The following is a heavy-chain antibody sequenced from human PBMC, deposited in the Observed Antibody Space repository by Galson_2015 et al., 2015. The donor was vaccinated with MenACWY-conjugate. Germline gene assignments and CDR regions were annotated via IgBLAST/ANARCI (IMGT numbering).Heavy chain of an antibody. J-gene: IGHJ4*02. CDR2: ISGSGDST. Sequence: SLRLSCAASGFTFSNYGMSWVRQAPGKGLEWVSAISGSGDSTYYADSVKGRFTISRDNSKNTLYLLMISLGAEDTAVYYCAQDRALYYFGSGSSIFDYWGQGTLVTVSS. CDR3: AQDRALYYFGSGSSIFDY. V-gene: IGHV3-23*01. D-gene: IGHD3-10*01. CDR1: GFTFSNYG.